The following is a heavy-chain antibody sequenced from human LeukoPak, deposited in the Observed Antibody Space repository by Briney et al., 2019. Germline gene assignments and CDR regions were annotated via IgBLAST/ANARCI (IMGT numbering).Heavy chain of an antibody. CDR3: GSRRTAMFGGIKGPIDY. V-gene: IGHV4-61*02. D-gene: IGHD3-16*01. Sequence: PSETLSLTCTVSGGSISSGSYYWSWIRQPAGKGLEWIGRIYTSGSTNYNPSLKSRVTISVDTSKNQFSLKLTSVTAADTAVYYCGSRRTAMFGGIKGPIDYWGQGTLVTLSS. CDR1: GGSISSGSYY. J-gene: IGHJ4*02. CDR2: IYTSGST.